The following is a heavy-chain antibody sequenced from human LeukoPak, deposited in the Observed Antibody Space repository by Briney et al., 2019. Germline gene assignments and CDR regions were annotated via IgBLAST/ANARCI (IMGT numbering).Heavy chain of an antibody. J-gene: IGHJ4*02. D-gene: IGHD3-10*01. V-gene: IGHV4-31*03. Sequence: SQTLSLTCTVSGGSISSGGYYWSWIRQHPGKGLEWIGYIYYSGSTYYNPSLKSRVTISVDTSKNQFSLKLSSVTAADTAVYYCARETYYGSGTTLAYWGQGTLVTVSS. CDR3: ARETYYGSGTTLAY. CDR1: GGSISSGGYY. CDR2: IYYSGST.